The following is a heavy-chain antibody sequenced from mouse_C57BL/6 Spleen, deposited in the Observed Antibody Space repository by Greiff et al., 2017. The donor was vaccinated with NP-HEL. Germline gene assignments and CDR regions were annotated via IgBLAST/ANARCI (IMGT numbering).Heavy chain of an antibody. CDR3: AWGGSSAWFAY. CDR1: GYTFTSYG. J-gene: IGHJ3*01. V-gene: IGHV1-81*01. D-gene: IGHD1-1*01. Sequence: QVQLQQSGAELARPGASVKLSCKASGYTFTSYGIRWVKQRTGPGLEWIGEIYPRSGNTYYNEKFKGKATLTADKSSSTAYMELRSLTSEDAAVYFCAWGGSSAWFAYWGQGTLVTVSA. CDR2: IYPRSGNT.